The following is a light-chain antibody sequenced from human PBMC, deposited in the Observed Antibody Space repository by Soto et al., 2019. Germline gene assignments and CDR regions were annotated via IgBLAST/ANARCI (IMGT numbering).Light chain of an antibody. J-gene: IGKJ4*01. Sequence: DIQMTQSPSSLSASVGERVTITCRASQNIKSFLNWYQQKPGKAPKLLIYATSSVQSGVPVRFSGGRSGTDFSLSISSLQPEDFATYYCQQTYVAPVTFGGGTKVEI. CDR1: QNIKSF. CDR3: QQTYVAPVT. V-gene: IGKV1-39*01. CDR2: ATS.